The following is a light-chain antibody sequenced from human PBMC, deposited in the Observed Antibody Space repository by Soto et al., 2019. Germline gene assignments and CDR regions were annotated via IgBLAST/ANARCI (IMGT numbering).Light chain of an antibody. CDR3: CSYAGTSNLV. CDR1: SGDVGSYNL. CDR2: EGT. V-gene: IGLV2-23*01. J-gene: IGLJ2*01. Sequence: QSALTQPASVSGSPGQSITISCTGTSGDVGSYNLVSWYQHHPGKAPKLMIYEGTKRPSGVSNRFSGSKSANAASLTISGLQAEDEADYYCCSYAGTSNLVFGGGTKLTVL.